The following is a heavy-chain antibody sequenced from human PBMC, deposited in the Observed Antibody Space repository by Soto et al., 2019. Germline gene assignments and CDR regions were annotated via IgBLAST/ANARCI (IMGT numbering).Heavy chain of an antibody. V-gene: IGHV4-59*08. CDR2: MHYTGIT. CDR1: GDSVTSHY. Sequence: SETLSLTCSFSGDSVTSHYLTWIRQSPEMGLEWIGYMHYTGITHYNPSHKSRVTISVDRSKNQSSLKLSSVTAADTAVYYCARLRVGYFDWLLDYWGQGTLVTVSS. D-gene: IGHD3-9*01. CDR3: ARLRVGYFDWLLDY. J-gene: IGHJ4*02.